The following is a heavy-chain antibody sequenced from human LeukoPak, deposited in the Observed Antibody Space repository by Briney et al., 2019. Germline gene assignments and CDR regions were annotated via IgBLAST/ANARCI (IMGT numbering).Heavy chain of an antibody. J-gene: IGHJ6*02. CDR2: IYYTGST. CDR1: GGSINSYY. V-gene: IGHV4-59*01. CDR3: ARDPEPLAFYGMDV. Sequence: SSETPSLTCSVSGGSINSYYWSWIRQPPGKGLEWIGNIYYTGSTNYNPSLKSRVTISVDTSKNQLSLKLSSVTAADTAVYYCARDPEPLAFYGMDVWGQGTTVTVSS.